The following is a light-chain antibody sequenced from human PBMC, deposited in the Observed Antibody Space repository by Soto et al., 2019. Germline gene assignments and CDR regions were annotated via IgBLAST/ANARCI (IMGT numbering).Light chain of an antibody. CDR3: KQSLSTPFT. V-gene: IGKV1-39*01. Sequence: QMTKSPSSLSVSIGDRVTITCRASQTIGGSLNCYQHRPGRAPPLLIHSTATLQSGVPSRFSGSGSGTDFALTISNLQTAVGASYYSKQSLSTPFTFGPGNPVDLK. CDR1: QTIGGS. J-gene: IGKJ3*01. CDR2: STA.